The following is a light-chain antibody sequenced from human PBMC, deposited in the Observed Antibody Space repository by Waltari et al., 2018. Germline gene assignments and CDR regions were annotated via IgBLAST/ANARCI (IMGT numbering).Light chain of an antibody. CDR1: QKITSSY. Sequence: EIVLTQSPGTLSLSPGERATLSCRASQKITSSYIAWYQHKAGQAPRLLIYTASYRVTGIPDRFSGSGSGTDFILTISRLEPEDFAVYYCQYYGSAPRTFGQGTKVEIK. CDR2: TAS. CDR3: QYYGSAPRT. J-gene: IGKJ1*01. V-gene: IGKV3-20*01.